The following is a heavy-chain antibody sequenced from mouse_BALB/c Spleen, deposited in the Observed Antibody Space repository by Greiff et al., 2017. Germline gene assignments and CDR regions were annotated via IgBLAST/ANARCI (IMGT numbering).Heavy chain of an antibody. CDR1: GFNFKDTY. CDR3: AREADYGSSAWFAY. V-gene: IGHV14-3*02. Sequence: EVQLQQSGAELVKPGASVKLSCTASGFNFKDTYMHWVKQRPEQGLEWIGRIDPANGNTKYDPKFQGKATITADTSSNTAYLQLSSLTSEDTAVYYCAREADYGSSAWFAYWGQGTLVTVSA. D-gene: IGHD1-1*01. CDR2: IDPANGNT. J-gene: IGHJ3*01.